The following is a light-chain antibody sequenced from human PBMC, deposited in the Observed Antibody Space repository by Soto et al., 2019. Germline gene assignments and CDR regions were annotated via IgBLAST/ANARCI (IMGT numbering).Light chain of an antibody. CDR1: TSNIGSKT. CDR2: NNN. CDR3: ATWEDSVPAV. Sequence: QSVLTQPPSASGTPGQRVTISCSGSTSNIGSKTVSWYQQLPGSAPRVLIYNNNERPSGVPDRFSGSKSGTSASLAISGLQSEDEADYYCATWEDSVPAVFGGGTKVTVL. V-gene: IGLV1-44*01. J-gene: IGLJ2*01.